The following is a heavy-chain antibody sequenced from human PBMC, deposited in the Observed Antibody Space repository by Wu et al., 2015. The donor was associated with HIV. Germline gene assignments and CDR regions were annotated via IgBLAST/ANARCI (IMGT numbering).Heavy chain of an antibody. V-gene: IGHV1-18*01. D-gene: IGHD3-10*01. CDR2: ISAYNGNT. Sequence: QVQLVQSGAEVKKPGASVKVSCKASGYTFTSYGISWVRQAPGQGLEWMGWISAYNGNTNYAQKLQGRVTMTTDTSTSTAYMELRSLRSGDTAVYYCARDYRRITMVRGVIMLFDYWGQGTLVTVSS. CDR3: ARDYRRITMVRGVIMLFDY. CDR1: GYTFTSYG. J-gene: IGHJ4*02.